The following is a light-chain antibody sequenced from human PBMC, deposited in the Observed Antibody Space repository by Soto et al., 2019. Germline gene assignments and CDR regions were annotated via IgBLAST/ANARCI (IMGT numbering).Light chain of an antibody. J-gene: IGKJ1*01. Sequence: DIQMTQSPSTLSASVGGRVTITCRASQSISNWLAWYQQKPGNAPKLLISDASNLVSGVPSRFSGSGSGTEFTLTISSLQPDDFATYYCQQYNTYSPWTFGQGTKV. CDR3: QQYNTYSPWT. V-gene: IGKV1-5*01. CDR1: QSISNW. CDR2: DAS.